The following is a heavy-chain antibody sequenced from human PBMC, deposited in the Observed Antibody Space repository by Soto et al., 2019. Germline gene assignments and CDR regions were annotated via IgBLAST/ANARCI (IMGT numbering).Heavy chain of an antibody. J-gene: IGHJ6*02. CDR2: IYYSGST. CDR3: ARNPCGGSGGSCYSGGYYYYYYGMDV. Sequence: QVQLQESGPGLVKPSETLSLTCTVSGGSISSYYWSWIRQPPGKGLEWIGYIYYSGSTNYNPSLKSRVTISVDTSKNQLSLKLSSVSAADTAVYYCARNPCGGSGGSCYSGGYYYYYYGMDVWGQGTTVTVSS. CDR1: GGSISSYY. V-gene: IGHV4-59*01. D-gene: IGHD2-15*01.